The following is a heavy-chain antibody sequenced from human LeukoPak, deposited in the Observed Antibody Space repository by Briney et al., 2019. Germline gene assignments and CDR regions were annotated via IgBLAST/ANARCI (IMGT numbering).Heavy chain of an antibody. CDR2: RHDSGXS. CDR3: ARAPVVRGVFGWFDF. Sequence: SETLSLTCSVSGGSISTYYWNWFRQPPGKGLXXXXHRHDSGXSNXXPXXXXRVTISIDTSKNQFSLKLNSVTAADTADYYCARAPVVRGVFGWFDFWGQGVLVTVSS. V-gene: IGHV4-59*01. D-gene: IGHD3-10*01. CDR1: GGSISTYY. J-gene: IGHJ5*01.